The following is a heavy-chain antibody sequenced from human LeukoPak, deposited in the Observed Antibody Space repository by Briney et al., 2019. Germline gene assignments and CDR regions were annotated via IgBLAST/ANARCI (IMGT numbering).Heavy chain of an antibody. J-gene: IGHJ4*02. D-gene: IGHD6-13*01. V-gene: IGHV1-69*13. CDR2: IIPIFGTA. CDR3: AKAGYSSSWYGLSRRGGRNYFDY. Sequence: ASVNVSYTSSGGTFSIYAISWVRQAPGRGLEWMGGIIPIFGTANYAQKFQGRVTITADESTSTAYMELSRLRSDDTAVYYCAKAGYSSSWYGLSRRGGRNYFDYWGQGTLVTVSS. CDR1: GGTFSIYA.